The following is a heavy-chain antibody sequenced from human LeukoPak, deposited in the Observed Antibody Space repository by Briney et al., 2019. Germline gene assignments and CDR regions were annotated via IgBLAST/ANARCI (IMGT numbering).Heavy chain of an antibody. J-gene: IGHJ5*02. D-gene: IGHD2-15*01. CDR3: ARGRTRYCSGGSCYLWFDP. CDR2: INHSGST. CDR1: GGSFSGYY. Sequence: SETLSLTCAVYGGSFSGYYWSWIRQPPGKGLEWIGEINHSGSTNYNPSLKSRVTISVDTSKNQFSLELSSVTAADTAVYYCARGRTRYCSGGSCYLWFDPWGQGTLVTVSS. V-gene: IGHV4-34*01.